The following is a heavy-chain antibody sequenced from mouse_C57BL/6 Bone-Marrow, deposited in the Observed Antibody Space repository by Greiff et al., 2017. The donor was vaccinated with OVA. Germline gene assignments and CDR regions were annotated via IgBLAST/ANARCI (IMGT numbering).Heavy chain of an antibody. V-gene: IGHV1-80*01. D-gene: IGHD1-1*01. CDR1: GYAFSSYW. CDR3: ARRGLLRGYFDV. J-gene: IGHJ1*03. CDR2: IYPGDGDT. Sequence: VQRVESGAELVKPGASVKISCKASGYAFSSYWMNWVKQRPGKGLEWIGQIYPGDGDTNYNGKFKGKATLTADKSSSTAYMQLSSLTSEDSAVYFCARRGLLRGYFDVWGTGTTVTVSS.